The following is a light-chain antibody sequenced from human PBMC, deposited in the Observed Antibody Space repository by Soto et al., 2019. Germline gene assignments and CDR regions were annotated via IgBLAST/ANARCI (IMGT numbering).Light chain of an antibody. CDR2: EVS. Sequence: QSVLTQPASVSGSPGQSITISCTGTSSDVGSYNLVSWYQQHPGKAPKLMIYEVSKRPSGVSNRLSGSKSGNTASLTISGLQAEDEADYYCCSYAGSSTNWVFGGGTKLTVL. CDR1: SSDVGSYNL. CDR3: CSYAGSSTNWV. V-gene: IGLV2-23*02. J-gene: IGLJ3*02.